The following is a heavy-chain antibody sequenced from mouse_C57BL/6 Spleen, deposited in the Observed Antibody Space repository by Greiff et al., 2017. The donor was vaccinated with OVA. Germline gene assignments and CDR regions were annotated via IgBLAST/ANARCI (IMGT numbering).Heavy chain of an antibody. CDR3: ARSYSKDWYFDV. CDR2: IDPSDSYT. D-gene: IGHD2-5*01. Sequence: QVQLQQPGAELVMPGASVKLSCKASGYTFTSYWMHWVKQRPGQGLEWIGEIDPSDSYTNYNQKFKGKSTLDVDKSSSTAYMQLSSLTSEDSAVYYCARSYSKDWYFDVWGTGTTVTVSS. J-gene: IGHJ1*03. CDR1: GYTFTSYW. V-gene: IGHV1-69*01.